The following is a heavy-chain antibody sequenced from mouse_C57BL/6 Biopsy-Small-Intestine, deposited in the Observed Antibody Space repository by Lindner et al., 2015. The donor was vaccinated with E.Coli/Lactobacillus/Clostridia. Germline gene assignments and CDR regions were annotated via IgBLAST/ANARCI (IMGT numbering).Heavy chain of an antibody. D-gene: IGHD1-1*01. CDR3: ARERTTVVATDYAMDY. Sequence: VQLQESGAELVRPGTSVKVSCKASGYAFTNYLMEWVKQRPGQGLEWIGVINPGSGGTNYNEKFKGKATLTADKSSSTAYMQLSSLTSEDSAVYFCARERTTVVATDYAMDYWGQGTSVTVSS. CDR2: INPGSGGT. CDR1: GYAFTNYL. V-gene: IGHV1-54*01. J-gene: IGHJ4*01.